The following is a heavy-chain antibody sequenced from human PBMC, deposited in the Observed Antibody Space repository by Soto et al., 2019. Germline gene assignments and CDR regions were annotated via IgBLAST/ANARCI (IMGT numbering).Heavy chain of an antibody. Sequence: SETLSLTCTVSGGSISSSSYYWGWIRQPPGKGLEWIGSIYYSGSTYYNPSLKSRVTISVDTSKNQFSLKLSSVTAADTAVYYCARHGPREYYFDYWGQGTLVTVSS. V-gene: IGHV4-39*01. CDR3: ARHGPREYYFDY. J-gene: IGHJ4*02. CDR2: IYYSGST. CDR1: GGSISSSSYY.